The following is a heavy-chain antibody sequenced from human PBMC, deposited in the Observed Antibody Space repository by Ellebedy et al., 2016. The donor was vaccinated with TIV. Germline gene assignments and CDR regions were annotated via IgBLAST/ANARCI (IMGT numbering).Heavy chain of an antibody. Sequence: MPSETLSLTCAVYGGSFSGYYWSWIRQPPGKGLEWIWDISHTGSTNYNQSLKSRVTVSVDTTKYQFYLKLSSVTAADTAVYYCARRRSWLGVYYFDYWGQGTLVTVSS. CDR1: GGSFSGYY. D-gene: IGHD3-10*01. CDR3: ARRRSWLGVYYFDY. V-gene: IGHV4-34*01. CDR2: ISHTGST. J-gene: IGHJ4*02.